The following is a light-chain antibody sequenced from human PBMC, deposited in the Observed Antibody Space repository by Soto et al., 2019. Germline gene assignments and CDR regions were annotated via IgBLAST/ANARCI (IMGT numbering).Light chain of an antibody. CDR2: EGN. CDR3: WSYADSSTFEV. V-gene: IGLV2-23*03. Sequence: QSALTQPASVSGSPGQSITISCSGSSSDGDTYNLVSWYQQHPGKAPKLMIYEGNKRPSGVSNRFSGSKSGNTASLTISGLQAEDEAHYYCWSYADSSTFEVFGGGTKLTVL. J-gene: IGLJ2*01. CDR1: SSDGDTYNL.